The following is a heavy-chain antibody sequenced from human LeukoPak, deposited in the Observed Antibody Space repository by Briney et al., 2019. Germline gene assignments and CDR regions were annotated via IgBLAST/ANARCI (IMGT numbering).Heavy chain of an antibody. D-gene: IGHD3-3*01. CDR2: MNPNSGNT. J-gene: IGHJ6*02. Sequence: ASVKVSCKASGYTFTSYDINWVRQATGQGLEWMGWMNPNSGNTGYAQKFQGRVTMTRNTSISTAYMELSGLRSEDTAVYYCARVKYYYDFWSGYYTPGYYYYGMDVWGQGTTVTVSS. CDR3: ARVKYYYDFWSGYYTPGYYYYGMDV. V-gene: IGHV1-8*01. CDR1: GYTFTSYD.